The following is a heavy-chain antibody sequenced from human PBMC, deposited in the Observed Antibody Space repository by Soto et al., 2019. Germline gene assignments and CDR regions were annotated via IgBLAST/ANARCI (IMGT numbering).Heavy chain of an antibody. CDR3: ARVNYDILTGPNSFWYFDL. D-gene: IGHD3-9*01. CDR2: IGTAGDT. Sequence: GGSLRLSCAASGFTFSSYDMHWVRQATGKGLEWVSAIGTAGDTYYPGSVKGRFTISRENAKNSLYLQMNSLRAGDTAVYYCARVNYDILTGPNSFWYFDLWGRGTLVTVSS. CDR1: GFTFSSYD. J-gene: IGHJ2*01. V-gene: IGHV3-13*01.